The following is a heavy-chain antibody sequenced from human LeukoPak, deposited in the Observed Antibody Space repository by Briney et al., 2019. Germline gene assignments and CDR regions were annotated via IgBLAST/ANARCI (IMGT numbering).Heavy chain of an antibody. CDR3: ARDRNDILTGYSDAFDI. V-gene: IGHV3-48*03. D-gene: IGHD3-9*01. CDR2: ISISGSTI. J-gene: IGHJ3*02. Sequence: GGSLRLSCAASGFTFSSYEMNWVRQAPGKGQGWVSYISISGSTIYYADSVKGRFTISRDNAKNSLYLQMNSLRAEDTAVYYCARDRNDILTGYSDAFDIWGQGTMVTVSS. CDR1: GFTFSSYE.